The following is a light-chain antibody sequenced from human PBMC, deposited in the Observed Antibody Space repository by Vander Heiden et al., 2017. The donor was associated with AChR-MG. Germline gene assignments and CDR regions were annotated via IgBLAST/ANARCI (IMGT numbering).Light chain of an antibody. J-gene: IGLJ2*01. V-gene: IGLV1-51*02. CDR3: GTWDSSLSAVG. CDR1: SSNIGNNY. CDR2: ENN. Sequence: QSVLTQPPSVSAAPGQKVTISCSGSSSNIGNNYVSWYQQLPGTAPKLLIYENNKRPSGIPDRFSGSKSGTSATLGITGLQAGDEAGFYCGTWDSSLSAVGCGGGTKLTVL.